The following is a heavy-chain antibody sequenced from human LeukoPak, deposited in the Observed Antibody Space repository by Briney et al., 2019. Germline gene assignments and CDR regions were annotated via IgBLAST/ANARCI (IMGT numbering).Heavy chain of an antibody. V-gene: IGHV3-7*03. CDR3: AKENWYLYNNNWYKTWFDP. J-gene: IGHJ5*02. CDR1: GFTFRSYW. CDR2: IKQDGSEK. D-gene: IGHD6-13*01. Sequence: GGSLRLSCVASGFTFRSYWMSWVRQTPGKGLEWVANIKQDGSEKYYVDSVKGRFTISRDNSKNTLYLQMNSLRAEDTAIYYCAKENWYLYNNNWYKTWFDPWGQGTLVTVSS.